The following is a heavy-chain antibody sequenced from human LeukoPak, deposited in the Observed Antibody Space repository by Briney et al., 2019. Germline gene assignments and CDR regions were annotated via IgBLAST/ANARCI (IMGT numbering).Heavy chain of an antibody. D-gene: IGHD4-17*01. CDR3: AREAGIDYGDYVEALDI. CDR2: IYYSGST. CDR1: GGSISSGDYY. Sequence: PSETLSLTCTVSGGSISSGDYYWSWIRQPPGKGLEWIGYIYYSGSTYYNPSLKSRVTISVDTSKNQFSLKLSSVTAADTAVYYCAREAGIDYGDYVEALDIWGQGTMVTVSS. J-gene: IGHJ3*02. V-gene: IGHV4-30-4*01.